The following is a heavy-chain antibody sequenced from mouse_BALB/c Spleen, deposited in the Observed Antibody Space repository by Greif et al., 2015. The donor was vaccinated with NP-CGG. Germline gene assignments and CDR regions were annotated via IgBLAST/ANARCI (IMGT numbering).Heavy chain of an antibody. V-gene: IGHV1-69*01. Sequence: VQLQQSGAELVMPGASVKMSCKASGYTFTDYWMHWVKQRPGQGLEWIGAIDTSDSYTSYNQKFKGKATLTVDESSSTAYMQLSSLTSEDSAVYYCASGVYGNYGGNAMDYWGQGTSVTVSS. CDR3: ASGVYGNYGGNAMDY. CDR1: GYTFTDYW. CDR2: IDTSDSYT. D-gene: IGHD2-1*01. J-gene: IGHJ4*01.